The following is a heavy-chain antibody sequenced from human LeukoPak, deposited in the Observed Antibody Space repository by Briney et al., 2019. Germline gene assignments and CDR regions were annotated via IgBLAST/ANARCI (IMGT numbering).Heavy chain of an antibody. J-gene: IGHJ3*02. Sequence: GGSLRLSCAASGFSFTTYGMHWVRQAPGKGLEWVASLQNDGNEEHYAESLKGRFTISRDRSKNTLYLQMNSLRAEDTAVYYCARDSYRSGSNAFDIWGQGTMVTVSS. CDR3: ARDSYRSGSNAFDI. CDR1: GFSFTTYG. V-gene: IGHV3-30*02. CDR2: LQNDGNEE. D-gene: IGHD1-26*01.